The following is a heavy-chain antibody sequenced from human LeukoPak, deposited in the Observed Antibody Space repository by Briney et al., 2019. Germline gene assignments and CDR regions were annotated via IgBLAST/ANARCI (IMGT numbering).Heavy chain of an antibody. CDR1: GFTFSSYG. CDR2: VSYDGSNK. V-gene: IGHV3-30*18. D-gene: IGHD3-22*01. CDR3: AKDRDYYDSSWFDP. Sequence: GRSLRLSCAASGFTFSSYGMHWVRQAPGKGLEWVAVVSYDGSNKYYADSVKGRFTISRDNSKNTLYLQMNSLSAEDTAVYYCAKDRDYYDSSWFDPWGQGTLVTVSS. J-gene: IGHJ5*02.